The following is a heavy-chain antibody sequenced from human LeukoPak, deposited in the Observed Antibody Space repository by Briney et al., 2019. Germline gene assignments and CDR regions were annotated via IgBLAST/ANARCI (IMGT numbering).Heavy chain of an antibody. D-gene: IGHD3-10*01. J-gene: IGHJ4*02. V-gene: IGHV4-59*08. Sequence: SETLSLTCAVSSGSISSYYWSWIRKPPGKGLEWIGYIYYSGSTNYNPSLKSRVTISVDTSKSQFSLKLSSVTAADTAVYYCASLPYGSGSYYSHFEYWGQGTLVTVSS. CDR3: ASLPYGSGSYYSHFEY. CDR2: IYYSGST. CDR1: SGSISSYY.